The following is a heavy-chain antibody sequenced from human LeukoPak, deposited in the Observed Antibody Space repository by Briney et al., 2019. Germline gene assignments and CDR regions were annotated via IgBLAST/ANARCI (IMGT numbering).Heavy chain of an antibody. J-gene: IGHJ4*02. CDR1: GGSISSYY. CDR3: ARSDYGSGSYYFDY. V-gene: IGHV4-59*01. Sequence: SETLSLTCTVSGGSISSYYWSWIRQPPGKGLEWTGYIYYTGSTNYNPSLKSRVTISVDTSKNQFSLKLSSVTAADTAVYYCARSDYGSGSYYFDYWGRGTLVTVSS. CDR2: IYYTGST. D-gene: IGHD3-10*01.